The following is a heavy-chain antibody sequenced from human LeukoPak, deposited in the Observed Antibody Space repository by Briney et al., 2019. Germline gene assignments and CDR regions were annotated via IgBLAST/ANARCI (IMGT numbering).Heavy chain of an antibody. J-gene: IGHJ5*02. V-gene: IGHV3-33*01. Sequence: PGTSLRLSCSASGFNFRMHAMHWVRQALGKGLEWVAMIWRGGNYKFHVDSVQGRFAISRDDSRNTVFLQMDSLREEDTAVYYCVTDPPDSGWAFWSWGQGALVTVSS. CDR1: GFNFRMHA. CDR3: VTDPPDSGWAFWS. D-gene: IGHD6-19*01. CDR2: IWRGGNYK.